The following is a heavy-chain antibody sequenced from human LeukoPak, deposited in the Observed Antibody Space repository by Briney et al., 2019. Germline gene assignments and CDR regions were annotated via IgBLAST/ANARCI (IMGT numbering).Heavy chain of an antibody. CDR1: GYTFTSYD. CDR2: MNPNSGNT. D-gene: IGHD3-22*01. CDR3: ARGKIGKGGPRWFDP. V-gene: IGHV1-8*01. J-gene: IGHJ5*02. Sequence: ASVKVSCKASGYTFTSYDINWVRQATGQGLEWMGWMNPNSGNTDYAQKFQGRVTMTRNTSISTAYMELSSLRSEDTAVYYCARGKIGKGGPRWFDPWGQGTLVTVSS.